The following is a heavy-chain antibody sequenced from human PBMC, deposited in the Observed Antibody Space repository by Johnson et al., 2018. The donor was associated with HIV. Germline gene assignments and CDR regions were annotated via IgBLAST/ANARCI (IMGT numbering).Heavy chain of an antibody. V-gene: IGHV3-30*18. CDR3: AKEEGLAAAGTGEAFDI. CDR1: GFTFSDHY. D-gene: IGHD6-13*01. CDR2: ISYDGSNK. J-gene: IGHJ3*02. Sequence: QVQLVESGGGLVQPGGSLRLSCAASGFTFSDHYMDWVRQAPGKGLEWVAVISYDGSNKYYADSVKGRFTISRDNSKNTLYVQMNSLRPEDTAVYYCAKEEGLAAAGTGEAFDIWGQGTMVTVSS.